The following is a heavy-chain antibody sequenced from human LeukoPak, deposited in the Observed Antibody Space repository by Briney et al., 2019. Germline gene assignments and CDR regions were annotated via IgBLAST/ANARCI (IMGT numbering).Heavy chain of an antibody. V-gene: IGHV3-30*03. D-gene: IGHD1-26*01. Sequence: PGGSLRLSCAASGFTFSSYGFHWVRQAPGKGLEWVAGITYDGSTKYYTDSVKGRFTISRDNSQNTLYVEMNSLRPEDTAVYYCASGRRKIVEGPEFDYWGQGTLVTVSS. J-gene: IGHJ4*02. CDR3: ASGRRKIVEGPEFDY. CDR2: ITYDGSTK. CDR1: GFTFSSYG.